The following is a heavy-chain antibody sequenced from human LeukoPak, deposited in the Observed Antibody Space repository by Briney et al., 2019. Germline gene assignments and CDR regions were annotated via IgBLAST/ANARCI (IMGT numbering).Heavy chain of an antibody. D-gene: IGHD3-10*01. CDR3: ARDQYNYGSGSYDY. CDR1: GYTFTSYD. J-gene: IGHJ4*02. V-gene: IGHV1-8*01. CDR2: MNPNSGNT. Sequence: ASVNVSCKASGYTFTSYDINWVRQATGQGLEWMGWMNPNSGNTGYAQKFQGRVTMTTNISISTAYMELSSLRSEDTAVYYCARDQYNYGSGSYDYWGQGTLVTVSS.